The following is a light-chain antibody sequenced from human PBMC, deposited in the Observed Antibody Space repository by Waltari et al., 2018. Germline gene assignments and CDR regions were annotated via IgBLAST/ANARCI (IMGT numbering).Light chain of an antibody. V-gene: IGKV3-20*01. CDR1: QSVSRS. CDR2: GAS. Sequence: EIVLTQSPGTLSLSPGERAILSCRASQSVSRSLAWYQQKPGQAPRLLIYGASSRATGIPDRFSGGGSGTDFSLTISRLEPEDFAVYYCQHYLRLPATFGQGTKVEIK. J-gene: IGKJ1*01. CDR3: QHYLRLPAT.